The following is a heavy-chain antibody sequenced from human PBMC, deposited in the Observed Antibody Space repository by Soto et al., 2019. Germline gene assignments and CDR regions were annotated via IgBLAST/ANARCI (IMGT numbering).Heavy chain of an antibody. CDR2: INHSGST. V-gene: IGHV4-34*01. D-gene: IGHD6-13*01. CDR3: ARVPLRRIAAAGGNWFDP. CDR1: GGSFSGYY. J-gene: IGHJ5*02. Sequence: PSETLSLTCAVYGGSFSGYYWSWIRQPPGKGLEWIGEINHSGSTNYNPSLKSRVTISVDTSKNQFSLKLSSVTAADTAVYYCARVPLRRIAAAGGNWFDPWGQGTLVTVSS.